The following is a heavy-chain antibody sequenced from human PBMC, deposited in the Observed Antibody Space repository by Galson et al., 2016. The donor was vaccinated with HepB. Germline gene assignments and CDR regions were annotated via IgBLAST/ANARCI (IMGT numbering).Heavy chain of an antibody. Sequence: ETLSLTCTVSGGSISSYYWSWIRQSPGKGLEWIGYVFDSGRTEYNPSLKSRVTISVDTSKHQFSLNLGSVTAADTAVYYCTRARRYCSSSSCYLDPWGQGTLVTVSS. J-gene: IGHJ5*02. V-gene: IGHV4-59*12. CDR1: GGSISSYY. CDR2: VFDSGRT. CDR3: TRARRYCSSSSCYLDP. D-gene: IGHD2-2*01.